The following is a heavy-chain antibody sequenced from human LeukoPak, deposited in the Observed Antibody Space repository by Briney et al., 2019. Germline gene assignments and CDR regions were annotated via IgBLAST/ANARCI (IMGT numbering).Heavy chain of an antibody. J-gene: IGHJ2*01. V-gene: IGHV4-39*01. CDR1: GGSISSTTYF. Sequence: PSETLSLTCTVSGGSISSTTYFWGWIRQPPGKGLEWIGSIYYSGSPYYNPSLKSRVTISVDTSKNQLSLRLSSVTAADTAAYYCTRQRGSGHWYFDLWGRGTRVIVSS. CDR2: IYYSGSP. CDR3: TRQRGSGHWYFDL. D-gene: IGHD6-25*01.